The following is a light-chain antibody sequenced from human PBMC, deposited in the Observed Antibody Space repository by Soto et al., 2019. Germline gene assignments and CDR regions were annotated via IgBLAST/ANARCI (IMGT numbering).Light chain of an antibody. V-gene: IGLV2-8*01. CDR3: SSYGGNNNVL. Sequence: QSALTQPPSASGSPGQSVTISCTGSSSDFGVYHYVSWYQQYPGKAPKLMIYDVIKRPSGVPDRFSGSKSGNTASLTVSGLQAEDEADYYCSSYGGNNNVLFGGGTKLTVL. J-gene: IGLJ2*01. CDR1: SSDFGVYHY. CDR2: DVI.